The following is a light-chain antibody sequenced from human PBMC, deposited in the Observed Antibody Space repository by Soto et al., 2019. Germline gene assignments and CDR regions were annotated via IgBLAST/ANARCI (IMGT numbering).Light chain of an antibody. Sequence: QSVLTQPASVSGSPGQSITISCTGPSSDVGGYNYVSWYQQHPGKAPKLMIYDVSNRPSGVSNRFSGSKSGNTASLTISGLQAEAEADYYCSSYTSSNTYVFATGTKVPVL. CDR2: DVS. CDR1: SSDVGGYNY. J-gene: IGLJ1*01. V-gene: IGLV2-14*01. CDR3: SSYTSSNTYV.